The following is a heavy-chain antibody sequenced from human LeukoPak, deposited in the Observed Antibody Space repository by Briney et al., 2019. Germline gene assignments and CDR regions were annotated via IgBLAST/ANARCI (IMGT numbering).Heavy chain of an antibody. CDR3: ARAPAHSMTTVTTPDY. CDR1: GYTFTSYD. V-gene: IGHV1-8*01. CDR2: MNSNSGNT. D-gene: IGHD4-17*01. Sequence: ASVKVSCKAFGYTFTSYDINWVRQATGQGLEWVGWMNSNSGNTGYAQKFQGRVTMTRNTSISTAYMELSSPRSEDTAVYYCARAPAHSMTTVTTPDYWGQGTLVTVSS. J-gene: IGHJ4*02.